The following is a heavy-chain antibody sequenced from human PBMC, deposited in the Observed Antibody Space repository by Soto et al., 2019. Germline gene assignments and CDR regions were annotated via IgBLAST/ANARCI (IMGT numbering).Heavy chain of an antibody. CDR3: ARGGYIDPSRHFDV. V-gene: IGHV1-69*13. D-gene: IGHD5-18*01. J-gene: IGHJ3*01. CDR2: IVPNFGTP. CDR1: GDTFGRYT. Sequence: SVKVSCKASGDTFGRYTFNWVRQAPGQGLEWMGGIVPNFGTPNYAPTFQDRVAITADESTNTAYMEINGLTSEDTAIYYCARGGYIDPSRHFDVWGQGTLVTVSS.